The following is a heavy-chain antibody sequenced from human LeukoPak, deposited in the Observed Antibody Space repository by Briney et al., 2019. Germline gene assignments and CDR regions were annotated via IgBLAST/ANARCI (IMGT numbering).Heavy chain of an antibody. D-gene: IGHD3-22*01. CDR2: INPNSGGT. CDR3: ARSVHDSSGYYVR. CDR1: GYTFTGYY. V-gene: IGHV1-2*02. J-gene: IGHJ4*02. Sequence: VASVKVSCKASGYTFTGYYMHWVRQAPGQGLEWMGWINPNSGGTNYAQKFQGRVTMTRDTSISTAYMELSRLRSDDTAVYYCARSVHDSSGYYVRWGQGTLVTVSS.